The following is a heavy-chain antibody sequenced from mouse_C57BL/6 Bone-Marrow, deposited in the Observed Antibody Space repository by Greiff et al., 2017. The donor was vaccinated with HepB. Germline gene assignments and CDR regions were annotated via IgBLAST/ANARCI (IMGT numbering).Heavy chain of an antibody. CDR3: ARERGLRRAWFAY. D-gene: IGHD2-2*01. J-gene: IGHJ3*01. CDR2: INPGSGGT. CDR1: GYAFTNYL. Sequence: VQGVESGAELVRPGTSVKVSCKASGYAFTNYLIEWVKQRPGQGLEWIGVINPGSGGTNYNEKFKGKATLTADKSSSTAYMQLSSLTSEDSAVYFCARERGLRRAWFAYWGQGTLVTVSA. V-gene: IGHV1-54*01.